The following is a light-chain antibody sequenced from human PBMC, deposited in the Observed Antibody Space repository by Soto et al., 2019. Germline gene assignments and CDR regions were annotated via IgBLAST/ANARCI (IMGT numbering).Light chain of an antibody. J-gene: IGKJ5*01. CDR3: QQYYSYPPIT. V-gene: IGKV1-8*01. Sequence: AIRMNQLPSSFSASTRDRVTITCRASQGISSYLAWDQQKPGKAPKLLIYAASTLQSGVPSRFSGSVSGTDFPLTISCLQSEDFATYYCQQYYSYPPITFGQGTRLEI. CDR1: QGISSY. CDR2: AAS.